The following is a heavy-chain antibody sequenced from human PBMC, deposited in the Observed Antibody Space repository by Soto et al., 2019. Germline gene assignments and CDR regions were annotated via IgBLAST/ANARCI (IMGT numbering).Heavy chain of an antibody. V-gene: IGHV1-69*12. CDR3: ARDNDRLQLGGNYSYVLDV. CDR2: IIPLFRTP. CDR1: GGTFSSSA. Sequence: QVQLVQSGAEMKEPGSSVKVSCKTSGGTFSSSAISWLRQAPGQGLEWMGGIIPLFRTPDYAPKFQGRVTIAADESTSTAYMELSSLRSEDTAVYYCARDNDRLQLGGNYSYVLDVWGQGTTITVSS. J-gene: IGHJ6*02. D-gene: IGHD4-4*01.